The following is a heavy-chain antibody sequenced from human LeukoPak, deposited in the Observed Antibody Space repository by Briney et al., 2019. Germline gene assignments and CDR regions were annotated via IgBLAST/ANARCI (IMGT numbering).Heavy chain of an antibody. V-gene: IGHV3-30*03. Sequence: PGGSLRLSCAASGFTFSSYGMHWVRQAPGKGLEWVAGISYDGSDRYYADSVKGLFTISRDSSKNTLYLQMNSLRAEDTAVYYCARETYHYDSSGYSHFDYWGQGTLVTVSS. CDR3: ARETYHYDSSGYSHFDY. CDR2: ISYDGSDR. J-gene: IGHJ4*02. CDR1: GFTFSSYG. D-gene: IGHD3-22*01.